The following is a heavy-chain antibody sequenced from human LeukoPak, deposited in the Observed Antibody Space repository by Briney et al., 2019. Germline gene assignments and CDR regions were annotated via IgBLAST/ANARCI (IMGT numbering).Heavy chain of an antibody. D-gene: IGHD6-19*01. V-gene: IGHV7-4-1*02. CDR2: INTNTGSP. J-gene: IGHJ4*02. CDR1: GYTFTSYA. CDR3: ARSHSDWYVNTAGH. Sequence: ASVKVSCKASGYTFTSYAINWVRQAPGQGLEWMGWINTNTGSPTYAQGFTGRFVFSLDTSVSTAYLQISSLKAEDTAVYYCARSHSDWYVNTAGHWGQGTLVTVSS.